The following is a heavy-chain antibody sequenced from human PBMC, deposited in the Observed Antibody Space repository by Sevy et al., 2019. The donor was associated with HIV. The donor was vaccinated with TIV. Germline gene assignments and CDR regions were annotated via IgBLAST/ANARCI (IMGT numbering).Heavy chain of an antibody. CDR2: FCPGDSDI. Sequence: GESLKISCKISGYSFTSYCIGWVRQMTGKGLEWMGIFCPGDSDISYSPSFQCQVTISADKSISTVYLQWRSLKASDTAMYYCTRQGPSDGMDVWGRGTTVTVSS. CDR3: TRQGPSDGMDV. V-gene: IGHV5-51*01. CDR1: GYSFTSYC. J-gene: IGHJ6*02.